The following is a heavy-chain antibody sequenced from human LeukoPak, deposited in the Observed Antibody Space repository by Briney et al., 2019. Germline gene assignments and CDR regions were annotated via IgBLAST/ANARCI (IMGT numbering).Heavy chain of an antibody. CDR3: AKKSSVVVTAGDAFDI. J-gene: IGHJ3*02. Sequence: SVKVSCKASGGTFSSYAISWVRQAPGQGVEWMGRIIPIFGIANYAQKFQGRVTITADKSTSTAYMELSSLRSEDTAVYYCAKKSSVVVTAGDAFDIWGQGTMVTVSS. CDR1: GGTFSSYA. D-gene: IGHD2-21*02. CDR2: IIPIFGIA. V-gene: IGHV1-69*04.